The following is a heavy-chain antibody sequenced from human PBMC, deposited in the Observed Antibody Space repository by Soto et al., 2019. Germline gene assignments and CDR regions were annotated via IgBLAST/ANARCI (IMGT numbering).Heavy chain of an antibody. CDR3: ARDRDYYGSGNYYNRIDF. D-gene: IGHD3-10*01. Sequence: QVQLVQSGAEVKKPGSSVKVSCKASGGIFSTYAISWLRQDPGQGLEWMGGIIPLFGTPNYAQRFQGRVTITADESTSTAYMELSRLRSEDTAVYYCARDRDYYGSGNYYNRIDFWGQGTLVTVSS. V-gene: IGHV1-69*01. CDR1: GGIFSTYA. J-gene: IGHJ4*02. CDR2: IIPLFGTP.